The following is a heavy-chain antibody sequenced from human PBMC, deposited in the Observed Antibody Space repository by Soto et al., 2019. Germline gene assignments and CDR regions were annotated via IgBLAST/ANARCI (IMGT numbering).Heavy chain of an antibody. CDR1: GFTFSSYG. V-gene: IGHV3-74*01. CDR2: INSDGSST. D-gene: IGHD5-12*01. CDR3: ARAGQGYSGYGPRIIVDP. J-gene: IGHJ5*02. Sequence: GGSLRLSCAASGFTFSSYGMHWVRQAPGKGLVWVSRINSDGSSTSYADSVKGRFTISRDNAKNTLYLQMNSLRAEDTAVYYCARAGQGYSGYGPRIIVDPWGQGTLVTVSS.